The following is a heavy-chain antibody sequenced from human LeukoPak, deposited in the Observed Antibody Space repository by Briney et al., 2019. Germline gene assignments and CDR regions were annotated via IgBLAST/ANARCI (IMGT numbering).Heavy chain of an antibody. V-gene: IGHV3-23*01. J-gene: IGHJ4*02. CDR2: TNGRGDDT. CDR1: SGFA. D-gene: IGHD6-19*01. Sequence: GGSLRLSCAAFSGFAMSWVRQAPGRGLERVSATNGRGDDTYYPDSVKGRFTISRDNSNNTLYLQMNSLRAEDTAVYYCAKGHRSSSSFFDSWGQGILVTVSS. CDR3: AKGHRSSSSFFDS.